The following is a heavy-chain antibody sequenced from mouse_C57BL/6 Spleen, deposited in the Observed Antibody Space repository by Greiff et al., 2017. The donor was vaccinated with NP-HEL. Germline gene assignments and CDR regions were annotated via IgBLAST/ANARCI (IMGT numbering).Heavy chain of an antibody. D-gene: IGHD2-4*01. CDR2: IYPSDSET. J-gene: IGHJ1*03. CDR1: GYTFTSYW. Sequence: VQLQQPGAELVRPGSSVKLSCKASGYTFTSYWMDWVKQRPGQGLEWIGNIYPSDSETHYNQKFKDKATLTVDKSSSTAYMQLSSLTSEDSAVYYCARDYYDAYFDVWGTGTTVTVSS. V-gene: IGHV1-61*01. CDR3: ARDYYDAYFDV.